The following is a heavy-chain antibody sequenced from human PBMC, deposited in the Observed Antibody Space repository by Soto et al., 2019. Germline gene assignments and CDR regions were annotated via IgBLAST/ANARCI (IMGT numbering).Heavy chain of an antibody. V-gene: IGHV4-4*02. Sequence: SPTLSLTCAAPGGSISSSNWRSWVRQPRGQGLEWIGEIYHSGSTNYNPALKRRVTISVDKSKNQFSLKLSSVTAADTAVYYCAREDGYCSGGSCHNYYYYGMDVWGQGTTV. CDR1: GGSISSSNW. CDR3: AREDGYCSGGSCHNYYYYGMDV. CDR2: IYHSGST. D-gene: IGHD2-15*01. J-gene: IGHJ6*02.